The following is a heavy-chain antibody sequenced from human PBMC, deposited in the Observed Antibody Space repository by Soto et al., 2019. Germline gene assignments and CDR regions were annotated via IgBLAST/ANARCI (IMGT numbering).Heavy chain of an antibody. Sequence: QVQLVQSGAEVKKPGSSLRVSCKASGDPFNFYTINWVRQAPGLGLEWLGRIIPYLSVSNYAQKFQGRVTITADKSTNTAYMEVRSLRSEDTAMYYCATSFGSGYRAFDYWGQGALVTVSS. D-gene: IGHD3-10*01. CDR2: IIPYLSVS. CDR3: ATSFGSGYRAFDY. V-gene: IGHV1-69*02. J-gene: IGHJ4*02. CDR1: GDPFNFYT.